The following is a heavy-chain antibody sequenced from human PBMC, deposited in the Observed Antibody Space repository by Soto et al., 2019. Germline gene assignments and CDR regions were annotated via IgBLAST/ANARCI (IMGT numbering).Heavy chain of an antibody. D-gene: IGHD3-10*01. CDR1: GYPFSKYG. CDR3: ATSSDSGFDP. CDR2: IKPDNGNT. Sequence: QLQLVQSGGEVKKPGASVRVSCEAYGYPFSKYGISWIRQAPGQGLEWMGWIKPDNGNTDYAQKFQGRVTMTTDTSSNTAYMQLRSVRSDDTAVYYCATSSDSGFDPWGQGTLVSVSS. J-gene: IGHJ5*02. V-gene: IGHV1-18*04.